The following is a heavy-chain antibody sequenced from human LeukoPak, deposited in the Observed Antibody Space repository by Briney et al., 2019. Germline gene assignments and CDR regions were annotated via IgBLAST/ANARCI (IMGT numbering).Heavy chain of an antibody. J-gene: IGHJ4*02. CDR3: ARKLV. Sequence: PGGSLRLSCAAPGFTFSSYVMNWVRQAPGKELEWVSGISGSGGITYYADSVKGRFTISRDNSENTLYLQMKSLRAEDTAVYFCARKLVWGQGTLVTVSS. CDR1: GFTFSSYV. V-gene: IGHV3-23*01. CDR2: ISGSGGIT.